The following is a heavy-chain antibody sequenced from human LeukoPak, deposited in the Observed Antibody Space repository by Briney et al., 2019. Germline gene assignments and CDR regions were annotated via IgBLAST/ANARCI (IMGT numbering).Heavy chain of an antibody. CDR1: GFTFSSYG. D-gene: IGHD6-6*01. V-gene: IGHV3-33*01. Sequence: GGSLRLSCAASGFTFSSYGMHWVRQAPGKGLEWVAVIWYDGSNKYYADSVKGRFTISRDNSKNTLYLQMNSLRAEDTAVYYCATRSSSWYYFDYWGQGTLVTVSS. CDR3: ATRSSSWYYFDY. J-gene: IGHJ4*02. CDR2: IWYDGSNK.